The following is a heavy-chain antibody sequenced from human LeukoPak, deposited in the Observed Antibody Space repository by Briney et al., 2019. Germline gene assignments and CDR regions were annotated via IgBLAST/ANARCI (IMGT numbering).Heavy chain of an antibody. V-gene: IGHV4-39*01. Sequence: SETLSFTCTVSGGSISSSSYYWDWIRQPPGKGLEWIGSMYYSGSTYYNPSLKSRVTISVDTSKNQFSLKLSSVTAADTAVYRCARSLGCGSTSCPYDAFDIWGQGTMVTVSS. D-gene: IGHD2-2*01. J-gene: IGHJ3*02. CDR3: ARSLGCGSTSCPYDAFDI. CDR1: GGSISSSSYY. CDR2: MYYSGST.